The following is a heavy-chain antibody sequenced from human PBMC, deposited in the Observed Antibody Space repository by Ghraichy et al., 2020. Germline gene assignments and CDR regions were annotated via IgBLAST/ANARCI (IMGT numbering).Heavy chain of an antibody. CDR1: GYSITSPYH. Sequence: SETLSLTCTVSGYSITSPYHWGWIRQPPGKGLEWIAMTYHGGATNYNPSLKSRVTISVDTSKNQFSLKLSSVTAADTAVYYCASARGGVGATWGRQKDYFDYWGQGTLVTVSS. V-gene: IGHV4-38-2*02. CDR3: ASARGGVGATWGRQKDYFDY. J-gene: IGHJ4*02. D-gene: IGHD1-26*01. CDR2: TYHGGAT.